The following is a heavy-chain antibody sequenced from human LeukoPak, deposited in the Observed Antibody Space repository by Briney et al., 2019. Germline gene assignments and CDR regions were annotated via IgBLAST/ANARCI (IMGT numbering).Heavy chain of an antibody. D-gene: IGHD1-7*01. J-gene: IGHJ4*02. CDR2: ISYDGSNK. V-gene: IGHV3-30*01. CDR1: GFTFSSHA. Sequence: PGGSLRLSCAASGFTFSSHAMHWVRQAPGKGLEWVAVISYDGSNKYYADSVKGRFTISRDNSKNTLYLQMNSLRAEDTAVYYCARELELRSLDYWGQGTLVTVSS. CDR3: ARELELRSLDY.